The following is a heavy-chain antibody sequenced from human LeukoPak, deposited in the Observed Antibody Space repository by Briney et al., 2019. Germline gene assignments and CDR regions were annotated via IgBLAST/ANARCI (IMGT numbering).Heavy chain of an antibody. CDR2: ISSSGSTI. J-gene: IGHJ4*02. CDR3: ARGGNRDRFDY. D-gene: IGHD2/OR15-2a*01. CDR1: GFTFSSYE. Sequence: GGSLRLSCVASGFTFSSYEMNWVRQAPGKGLEWVSYISSSGSTIYYADSVKGRFTISRDNAKNSLYLQVNSLRAEDTAVYYCARGGNRDRFDYWGQGTLVTVSS. V-gene: IGHV3-48*03.